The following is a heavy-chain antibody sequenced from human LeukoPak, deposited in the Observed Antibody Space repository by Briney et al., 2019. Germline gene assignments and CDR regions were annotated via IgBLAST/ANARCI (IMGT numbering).Heavy chain of an antibody. V-gene: IGHV4-61*02. CDR3: ARGRVGYDILTGYYDWFDP. CDR1: GGSISSSSYY. J-gene: IGHJ5*02. CDR2: IYTSGST. D-gene: IGHD3-9*01. Sequence: PSETLSLTCTVSGGSISSSSYYWSWIRQPAGKGLEWIGRIYTSGSTNYNPSLKSRVTISVDTSKNQFSLKLSSVTAADTAVYYCARGRVGYDILTGYYDWFDPWGQGTLVTVSS.